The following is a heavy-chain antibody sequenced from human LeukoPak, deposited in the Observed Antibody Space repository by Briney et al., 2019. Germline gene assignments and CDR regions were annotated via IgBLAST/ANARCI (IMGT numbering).Heavy chain of an antibody. CDR1: GGTFSSYA. CDR3: ASGDYCSGGSCYAAIDY. J-gene: IGHJ4*02. Sequence: ASVKVSCKASGGTFSSYAISWVRQAPGQGLEWMGVIIPIFGTANYAQKFQGRVTITADESTSTAYMELSSLRSEDTAVYYCASGDYCSGGSCYAAIDYWGQGTLVTVSS. V-gene: IGHV1-69*13. CDR2: IIPIFGTA. D-gene: IGHD2-15*01.